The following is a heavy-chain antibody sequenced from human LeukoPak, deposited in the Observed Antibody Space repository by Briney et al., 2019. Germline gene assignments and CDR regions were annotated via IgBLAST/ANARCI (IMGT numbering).Heavy chain of an antibody. CDR3: TRAPPGMTMMTDY. CDR2: VSTNDGNT. V-gene: IGHV1-18*01. Sequence: GASVKVSCKASGYTFTNYHIAWVRQAPEQGLEWMGWVSTNDGNTVYAQRLQGRVTMTTDTSTSVAYMELRSLTSDDTAVYYCTRAPPGMTMMTDYWGQGTLVTVSS. J-gene: IGHJ4*02. D-gene: IGHD3-22*01. CDR1: GYTFTNYH.